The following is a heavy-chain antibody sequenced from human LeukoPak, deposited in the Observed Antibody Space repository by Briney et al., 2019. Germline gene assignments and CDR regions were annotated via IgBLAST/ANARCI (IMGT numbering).Heavy chain of an antibody. CDR3: ARKYIYGFDY. D-gene: IGHD5-18*01. CDR1: AFTFSTYT. Sequence: GGSLRLSCAASAFTFSTYTMNWVRQAPGKGLDWVAYISGSSSTIYYAGSVKGRFTISRDNAKNSLYLQMNSLRAEDAAVYYCARKYIYGFDYWGQGTLVTVSS. J-gene: IGHJ4*02. CDR2: ISGSSSTI. V-gene: IGHV3-48*01.